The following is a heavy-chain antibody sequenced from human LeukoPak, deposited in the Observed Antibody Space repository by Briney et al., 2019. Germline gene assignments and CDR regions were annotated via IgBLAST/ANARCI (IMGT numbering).Heavy chain of an antibody. CDR3: ARAEGYGGELDS. J-gene: IGHJ4*02. Sequence: GGSLRLSCAASGFTFSTYAMHWVRQAPGKGLEWVAVIPYDGSNKYYADSVKGRFTISRENSKNRLYLQMNSLRVEDTAVYYCARAEGYGGELDSWGQGTLVTVSS. CDR1: GFTFSTYA. CDR2: IPYDGSNK. D-gene: IGHD4-23*01. V-gene: IGHV3-30*04.